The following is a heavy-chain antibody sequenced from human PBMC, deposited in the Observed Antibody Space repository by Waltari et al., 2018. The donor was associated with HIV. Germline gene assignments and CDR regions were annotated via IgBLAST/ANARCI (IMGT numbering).Heavy chain of an antibody. CDR2: SYPADSDT. CDR1: GSSFVSFW. Sequence: LVPAGAEVKKPAQYLKISCQASGSSFVSFWIGWVRQPPGQSLLCGVRHTPGKGLEWMGNSYPADSDTKYSPTFEGQVTMSRDETVNTAYLQWRRLKSSDTGTYFCARVRMGAGDAFDVWGQGTTVTVSS. CDR3: ARVRMGAGDAFDV. D-gene: IGHD1-26*01. J-gene: IGHJ3*01. V-gene: IGHV5-51*01.